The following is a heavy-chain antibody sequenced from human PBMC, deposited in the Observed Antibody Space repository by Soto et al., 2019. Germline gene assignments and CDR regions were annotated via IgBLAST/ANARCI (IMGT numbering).Heavy chain of an antibody. CDR2: ISYDGNYK. J-gene: IGHJ2*01. D-gene: IGHD1-1*01. Sequence: QVQLVESGGGVVHPGKSLRLSCAASGFIFSGYSMHWVRQAPGKGLEWVAIISYDGNYKYYADSVTGRFTISRDNSKNTLYLQMNSLRPEDTAVYYCARPYSTYWYFDLWGRGTLVSVSS. CDR3: ARPYSTYWYFDL. V-gene: IGHV3-30-3*01. CDR1: GFIFSGYS.